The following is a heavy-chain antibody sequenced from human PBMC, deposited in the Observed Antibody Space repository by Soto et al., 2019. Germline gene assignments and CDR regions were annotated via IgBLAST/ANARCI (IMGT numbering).Heavy chain of an antibody. CDR2: IYYSGST. CDR1: GGSISSGDYY. V-gene: IGHV4-30-4*01. D-gene: IGHD6-13*01. J-gene: IGHJ4*02. Sequence: SETLSLTCTVSGGSISSGDYYWSWIRQPPGKGLEWIGYIYYSGSTYYNPSLKSRVTISVDTSKNQFSLKLSSVTAADTAVYYCARVASSSWYYFDYWGQGTLVTVSS. CDR3: ARVASSSWYYFDY.